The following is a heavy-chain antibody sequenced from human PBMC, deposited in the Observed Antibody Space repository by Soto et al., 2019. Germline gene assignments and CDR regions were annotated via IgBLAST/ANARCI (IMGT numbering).Heavy chain of an antibody. CDR1: GFTFSSYA. CDR3: AKSRQGGAVAGTRGGLDY. CDR2: ISGSGGST. V-gene: IGHV3-23*01. Sequence: GGSLRLSCAASGFTFSSYAMSWVRQAPGKGLEWVSAISGSGGSTYYADSVKGRFTISRDNSKNTLYLQMNSLRAEDTAVYYCAKSRQGGAVAGTRGGLDYWGQGTLVTVSS. J-gene: IGHJ4*02. D-gene: IGHD6-19*01.